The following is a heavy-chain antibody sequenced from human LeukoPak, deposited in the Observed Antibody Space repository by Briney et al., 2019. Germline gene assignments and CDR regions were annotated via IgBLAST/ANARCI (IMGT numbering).Heavy chain of an antibody. Sequence: PGGSLRLSCAASGFTFSSYGMHWVRQASGKGLEWVAFIRYDGSNKYYADSVKGRFTISRDNSKNTLYLQMNSLRAEDTAVYYCAKVIRRGYSGPFDYWGQGTLVTVSS. V-gene: IGHV3-30*02. CDR2: IRYDGSNK. CDR3: AKVIRRGYSGPFDY. J-gene: IGHJ4*02. D-gene: IGHD2-15*01. CDR1: GFTFSSYG.